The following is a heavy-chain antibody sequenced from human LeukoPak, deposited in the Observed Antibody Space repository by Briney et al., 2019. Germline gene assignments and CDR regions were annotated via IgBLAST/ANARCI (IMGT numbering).Heavy chain of an antibody. Sequence: GGSLRLPCVASGFTFSSYGMHWVRQAPGKGLEWVAVISYDGSNKYYADSVKGRFTISRDNSKNTLYLQMNSLRAEDTAVYYCAKGPVVTFFDYWGQGTLVTVSS. CDR1: GFTFSSYG. V-gene: IGHV3-30*18. CDR2: ISYDGSNK. D-gene: IGHD4-23*01. CDR3: AKGPVVTFFDY. J-gene: IGHJ4*02.